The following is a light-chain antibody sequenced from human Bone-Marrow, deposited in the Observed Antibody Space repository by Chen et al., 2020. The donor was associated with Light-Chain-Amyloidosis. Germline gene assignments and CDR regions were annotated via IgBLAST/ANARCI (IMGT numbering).Light chain of an antibody. CDR2: EDD. CDR3: QSYQGSSQGV. CDR1: TGRIATNY. V-gene: IGLV6-57*01. J-gene: IGLJ3*02. Sequence: NFMLTKPHSVSASPGKTVIISCTRGTGRIATNYVQWYQQRPGSSPTPVIYEDDQRPSGVPDRFSGFIDRSSNSASLTISGLKTEDEADYYCQSYQGSSQGVFGGGTELTVL.